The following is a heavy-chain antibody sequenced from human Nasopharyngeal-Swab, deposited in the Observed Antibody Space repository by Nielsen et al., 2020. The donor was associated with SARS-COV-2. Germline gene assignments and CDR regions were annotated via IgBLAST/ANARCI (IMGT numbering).Heavy chain of an antibody. V-gene: IGHV4-59*01. Sequence: WIRQRPGKGLEWIGYIYYSGSTNYNPSLKSRVTISVDTSKNQFSLKLSSVTAADTAVYYCARDKVTVDYYYGMDVWGQGTTVTVSS. J-gene: IGHJ6*02. CDR3: ARDKVTVDYYYGMDV. D-gene: IGHD4-23*01. CDR2: IYYSGST.